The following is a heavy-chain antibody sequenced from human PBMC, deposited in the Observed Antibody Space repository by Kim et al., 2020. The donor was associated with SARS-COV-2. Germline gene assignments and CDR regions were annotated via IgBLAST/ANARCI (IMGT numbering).Heavy chain of an antibody. CDR2: TNNDGSDI. Sequence: GGSLRLSCAASGFTFSDYWMSWVRQAPGKGLEWVAHTNNDGSDIYYVDSVKGRFTISRDNVKDSLYLQRNSLRGEDTAVYYCTRGADASWGQGTLVTVSS. D-gene: IGHD2-2*01. CDR3: TRGADAS. CDR1: GFTFSDYW. J-gene: IGHJ4*01. V-gene: IGHV3-7*01.